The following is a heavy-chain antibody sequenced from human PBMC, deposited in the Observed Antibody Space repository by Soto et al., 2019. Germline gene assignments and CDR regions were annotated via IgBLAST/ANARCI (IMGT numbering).Heavy chain of an antibody. CDR1: GYTFTSYA. CDR2: INAGNGNT. D-gene: IGHD6-6*01. CDR3: ARATAARPLFTYYYYYMDV. J-gene: IGHJ6*03. Sequence: ASVKVSCKASGYTFTSYAMHWVRQAPGQRLEWMGWINAGNGNTKCSQKFQGRVTITRDTSASTAYMELSSLRSEDTAVYYCARATAARPLFTYYYYYMDVWGKGTTVTVSS. V-gene: IGHV1-3*01.